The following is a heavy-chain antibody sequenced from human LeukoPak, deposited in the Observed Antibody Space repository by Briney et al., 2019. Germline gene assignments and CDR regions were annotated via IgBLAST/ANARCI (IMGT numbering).Heavy chain of an antibody. CDR1: GYTFTGFH. J-gene: IGHJ5*02. Sequence: ASVKVSCRASGYTFTGFHMHWVRQAPGQGLEWMGWINPNSGGTNYQGRVTMTRDTSISTVYMELSRLRSDDTAVYYCARDRLRLGYERTNWFDPWGQGTLVTVSS. D-gene: IGHD2-15*01. CDR3: ARDRLRLGYERTNWFDP. V-gene: IGHV1-2*02. CDR2: INPNSGGT.